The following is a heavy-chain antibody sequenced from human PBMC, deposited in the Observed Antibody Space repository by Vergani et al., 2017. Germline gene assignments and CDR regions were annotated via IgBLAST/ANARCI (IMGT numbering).Heavy chain of an antibody. D-gene: IGHD4-11*01. Sequence: VQLLESGGGLVQPGGSLRLSCAASGFTFSSYAMSWVRQAPGKGLEWVAVIWYDGSNKYYADSVKGRFTISRDNSKNTLYLQMNSLRAEDTAVYYCARDRRWTTVTTQYYYGMDVWGQGTTVTVSS. V-gene: IGHV3-33*08. CDR2: IWYDGSNK. CDR1: GFTFSSYA. J-gene: IGHJ6*02. CDR3: ARDRRWTTVTTQYYYGMDV.